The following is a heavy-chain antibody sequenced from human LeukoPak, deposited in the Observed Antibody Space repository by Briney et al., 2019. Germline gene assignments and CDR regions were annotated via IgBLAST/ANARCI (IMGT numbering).Heavy chain of an antibody. CDR1: GVSISSGGYY. CDR3: ARVGGTLVYFDY. J-gene: IGHJ4*02. Sequence: SETLSLTCTVSGVSISSGGYYWGWIRQHRGKGLEWIEYIYYSGSTYDNPSLQSRLTLSVDTSKNQFSLKLSSVTAADTAVYYCARVGGTLVYFDYWGQGTLVTVSS. V-gene: IGHV4-31*03. CDR2: IYYSGST. D-gene: IGHD4-23*01.